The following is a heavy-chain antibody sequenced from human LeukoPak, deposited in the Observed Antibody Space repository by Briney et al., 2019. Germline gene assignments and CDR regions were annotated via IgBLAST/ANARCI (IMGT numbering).Heavy chain of an antibody. D-gene: IGHD3/OR15-3a*01. V-gene: IGHV4-38-2*02. CDR1: AYSISSGYY. CDR3: ARDDFLQYFDY. Sequence: SETLSLTCTVAAYSISSGYYWGWIRQPPGKGLGWIGSIYHSGSTYYSPSLKGRVTISVDTSKNQFSLKLSSVTAADTAVYYCARDDFLQYFDYWGQGTLVTVSS. CDR2: IYHSGST. J-gene: IGHJ4*02.